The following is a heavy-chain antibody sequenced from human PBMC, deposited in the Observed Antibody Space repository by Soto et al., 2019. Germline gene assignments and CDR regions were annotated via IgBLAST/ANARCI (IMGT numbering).Heavy chain of an antibody. Sequence: GALRLSCAASGFTFSIYAMHWVRQAPGKGLEWVAVISYDGSNKYYADSVKGRFTISRDNSKNTLYLQMNSLRAEDTAVYYCAGDLSPYSSSWYVVDYWGQGTLVTVSS. D-gene: IGHD6-13*01. CDR1: GFTFSIYA. V-gene: IGHV3-30-3*01. CDR3: AGDLSPYSSSWYVVDY. J-gene: IGHJ4*02. CDR2: ISYDGSNK.